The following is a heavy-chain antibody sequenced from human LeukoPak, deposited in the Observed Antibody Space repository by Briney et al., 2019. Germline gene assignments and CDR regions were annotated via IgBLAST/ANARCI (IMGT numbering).Heavy chain of an antibody. J-gene: IGHJ5*02. CDR3: TYYYDSSGYYGGFDP. D-gene: IGHD3-22*01. CDR2: IIPIFGIA. V-gene: IGHV1-69*04. CDR1: GGTFSSYA. Sequence: SVKVSCKASGGTFSSYAISWVRQAPGQGLEWMGRIIPIFGIANYAQKFQGRVTITADKSTSTAYMELSSLRSEDTAVYYCTYYYDSSGYYGGFDPWGQGTLVTVSS.